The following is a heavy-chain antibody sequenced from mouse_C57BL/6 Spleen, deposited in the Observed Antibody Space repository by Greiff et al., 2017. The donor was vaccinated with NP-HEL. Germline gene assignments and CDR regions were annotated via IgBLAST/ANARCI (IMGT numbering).Heavy chain of an antibody. CDR3: ARRLYYYAMDY. Sequence: QVQLQQSGAELVKPGASVSMSCNASGYTFTTYCIEWLQQNHGKSLAWIGTFHPYNDVTKYNAKFKGQATLTVEKSSITVFLELSRLTSDDSAVYYCARRLYYYAMDYWGQGTSVTVSS. V-gene: IGHV1-47*01. J-gene: IGHJ4*01. CDR2: FHPYNDVT. CDR1: GYTFTTYC.